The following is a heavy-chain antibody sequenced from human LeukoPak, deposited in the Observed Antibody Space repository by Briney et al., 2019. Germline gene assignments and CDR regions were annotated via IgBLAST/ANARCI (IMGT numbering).Heavy chain of an antibody. CDR2: INPDKGAT. Sequence: ASVKVSCKASGYTFDGYYIHWVRRSPGQGLEALGGINPDKGATKTAQTFRDRVIMTTDKSLATAYMEVTNLTSDDTAVYTRSSWDCSSGSCYTNMNFDHWGQGSLVTVSS. CDR3: SSWDCSSGSCYTNMNFDH. CDR1: GYTFDGYY. D-gene: IGHD2-15*01. V-gene: IGHV1-2*02. J-gene: IGHJ4*02.